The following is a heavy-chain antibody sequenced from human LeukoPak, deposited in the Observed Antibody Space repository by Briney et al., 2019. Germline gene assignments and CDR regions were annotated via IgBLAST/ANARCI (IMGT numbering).Heavy chain of an antibody. J-gene: IGHJ4*02. D-gene: IGHD3-10*01. Sequence: SGGSLRLSCAASGFTFSSYEMNWVRQAPGKGLEWVSYISSSSSYIYYADSVKGRFTISRDNAKNSLYLQMNSLRAEDTAVYYCARAASLWFGELDYWGQGTLVTVSS. CDR1: GFTFSSYE. CDR2: ISSSSSYI. CDR3: ARAASLWFGELDY. V-gene: IGHV3-21*05.